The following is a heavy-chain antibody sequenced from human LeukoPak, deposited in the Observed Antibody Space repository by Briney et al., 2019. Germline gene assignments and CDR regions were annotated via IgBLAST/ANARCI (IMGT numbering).Heavy chain of an antibody. J-gene: IGHJ4*02. CDR1: GFTFSSYS. CDR3: ARMAYSGYGFDY. D-gene: IGHD5-12*01. CDR2: ISSSSSCI. Sequence: GGSLRLSCAASGFTFSSYSMNWVRQAPGKGLEWVSSISSSSSCIYYADSVKGRFTISRDNAKNSLYLQMNSLRAEDTAVYYCARMAYSGYGFDYWGQGTLVTVSS. V-gene: IGHV3-21*01.